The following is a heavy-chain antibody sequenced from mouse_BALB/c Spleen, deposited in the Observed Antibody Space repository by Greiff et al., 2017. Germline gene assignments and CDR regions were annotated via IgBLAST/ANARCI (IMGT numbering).Heavy chain of an antibody. CDR2: ISYDGSN. CDR3: AGELYYGNYDAMDY. D-gene: IGHD2-1*01. CDR1: GYSITSGYY. V-gene: IGHV3-6*02. J-gene: IGHJ4*01. Sequence: DVKLQESGPGLVKPSQSLSLTCSVTGYSITSGYYWNWIRQFPGNKLEWMGYISYDGSNNYNPSLKNRISITRDTSKNQFFLKLNSVTTEDTATYYCAGELYYGNYDAMDYWGQGTSVTVSS.